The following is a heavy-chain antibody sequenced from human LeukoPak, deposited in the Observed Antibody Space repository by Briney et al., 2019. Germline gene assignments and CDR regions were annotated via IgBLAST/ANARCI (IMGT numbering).Heavy chain of an antibody. CDR1: GFTVSSNY. D-gene: IGHD3-22*01. J-gene: IGHJ4*02. Sequence: GGSLRLSSAASGFTVSSNYMSWVRQAPGKGLEWVSVIYSGGSTFHADSVKGRLTISRDNSKNTLYLQMDSLRAEDTAIYYCAKGSSGGRPYYFDYWGQGTLVTVSS. CDR3: AKGSSGGRPYYFDY. V-gene: IGHV3-53*01. CDR2: IYSGGST.